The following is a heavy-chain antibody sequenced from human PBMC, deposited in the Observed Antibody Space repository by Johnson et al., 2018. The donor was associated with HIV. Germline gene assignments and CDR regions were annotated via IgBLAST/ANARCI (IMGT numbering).Heavy chain of an antibody. D-gene: IGHD5-18*01. V-gene: IGHV3-15*01. CDR3: RMAYSYYADAFDS. CDR1: GITFSNAW. CDR2: IKSKTDGGTT. J-gene: IGHJ3*02. Sequence: VQLLESGGGLVQPGGSLRLSCAASGITFSNAWMSWVRQAPGKGLEWVGRIKSKTDGGTTDYAAPVKGRFTISRDDSKNTPYLQMNSLKSEDTAVYYCRMAYSYYADAFDSWGQGTMVTVSS.